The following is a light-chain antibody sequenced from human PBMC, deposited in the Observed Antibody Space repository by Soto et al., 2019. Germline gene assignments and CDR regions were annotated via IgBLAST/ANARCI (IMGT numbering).Light chain of an antibody. V-gene: IGKV3-20*01. CDR1: QSVSSSN. J-gene: IGKJ5*01. CDR3: QQYGSSPRVT. Sequence: EIVLTQSPGTLSLSPGERATLSCRASQSVSSSNLAWYQQKPGQAPRLLIYAASSRATGISDKFSGSGSGTDFTLTISRLEPEDFAVYYCQQYGSSPRVTFGQGTRLEIK. CDR2: AAS.